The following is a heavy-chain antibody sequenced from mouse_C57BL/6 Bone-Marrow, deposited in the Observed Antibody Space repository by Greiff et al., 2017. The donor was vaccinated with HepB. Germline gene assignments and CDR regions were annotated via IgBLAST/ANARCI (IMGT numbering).Heavy chain of an antibody. V-gene: IGHV2-9-1*01. D-gene: IGHD2-1*01. CDR2: IWTGGGT. Sequence: VKVVESGPGLVAPSQSLSITCTVSGFSLTSYAISWVRQPPGKGLEWLGVIWTGGGTNYNSALKSRLSISKDNSKSQVFLKMNSLQTDDTARYYCATYHYGTGWYFDVWGTGTTVTVSS. CDR1: GFSLTSYA. J-gene: IGHJ1*03. CDR3: ATYHYGTGWYFDV.